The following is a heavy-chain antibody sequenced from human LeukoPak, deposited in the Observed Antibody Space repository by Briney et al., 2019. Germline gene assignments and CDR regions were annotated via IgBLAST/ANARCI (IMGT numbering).Heavy chain of an antibody. V-gene: IGHV4-59*01. CDR2: IYYSGST. CDR3: ARGQTPTSGQLFY. D-gene: IGHD2-2*01. J-gene: IGHJ4*02. CDR1: GGSISSYY. Sequence: ESSETLSLTCTVSGGSISSYYWSWIRQPPGKGLEWIGYIYYSGSTNYNPSLKSRVTISVDTSKNQFSLKLSSVTAADTAVYYCARGQTPTSGQLFYWGQGTLVTVSS.